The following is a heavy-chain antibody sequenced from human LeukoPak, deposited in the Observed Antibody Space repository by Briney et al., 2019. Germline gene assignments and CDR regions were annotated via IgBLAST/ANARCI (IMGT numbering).Heavy chain of an antibody. Sequence: PGGSLRLSCAASGCTFSDSAMHWVRQASGKGLEWVGRIRGKTNSYTTAYAASVKGRFTISRDDSKNTAYLQMNSLKTEDTAVYYCRGASYDSSGPEYYFDYWGQGTLVTVPS. CDR2: IRGKTNSYTT. CDR3: RGASYDSSGPEYYFDY. CDR1: GCTFSDSA. D-gene: IGHD3-22*01. V-gene: IGHV3-73*01. J-gene: IGHJ4*02.